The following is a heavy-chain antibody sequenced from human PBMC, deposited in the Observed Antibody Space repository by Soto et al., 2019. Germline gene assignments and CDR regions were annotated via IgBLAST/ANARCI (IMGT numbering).Heavy chain of an antibody. Sequence: GGSLRLSCAASGFTFSSYAMSWVRQAPGKGLEWVSAISGSGGSTYYAESVKGRLTISRDNSKNTLYLQMNSLRAEDTAVYYCAKGIGILTGYRYWGQGTLVTVSS. CDR1: GFTFSSYA. J-gene: IGHJ4*02. V-gene: IGHV3-23*01. CDR3: AKGIGILTGYRY. CDR2: ISGSGGST. D-gene: IGHD3-9*01.